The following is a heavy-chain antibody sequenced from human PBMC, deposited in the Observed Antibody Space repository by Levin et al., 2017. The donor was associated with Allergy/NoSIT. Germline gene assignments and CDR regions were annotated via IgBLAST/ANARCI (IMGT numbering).Heavy chain of an antibody. D-gene: IGHD2-2*01. CDR3: ARRSRYCSATSCSYFDY. J-gene: IGHJ4*02. V-gene: IGHV4-39*01. CDR2: VYYSGIT. CDR1: GGSVSGSTYY. Sequence: SETLSLTCTVSGGSVSGSTYYWGWIRQPPGKGLEWLGSVYYSGITYYDPSLKSRVTVSVDTSKNQFTLRLMSVTAADTAVYYCARRSRYCSATSCSYFDYWGQGTLVTVSS.